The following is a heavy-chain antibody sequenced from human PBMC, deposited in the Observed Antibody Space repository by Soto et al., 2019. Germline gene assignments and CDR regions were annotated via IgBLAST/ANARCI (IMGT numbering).Heavy chain of an antibody. CDR3: ASTSIAARRVYFDY. J-gene: IGHJ4*02. D-gene: IGHD6-6*01. CDR2: IYHSGST. V-gene: IGHV4-30-2*01. CDR1: GGSISSGGYS. Sequence: QLQLQESGSGLVKPSQTLSLTCAVSGGSISSGGYSWSWIRQPPGKGLEWIGYIYHSGSTYYNPSPKSRVTISVDRSKNQFSLKLSSVTAADTAVYYCASTSIAARRVYFDYWGQGTLVTVSS.